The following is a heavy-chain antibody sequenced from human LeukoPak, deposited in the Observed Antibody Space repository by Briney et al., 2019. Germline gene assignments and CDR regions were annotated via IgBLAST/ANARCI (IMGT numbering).Heavy chain of an antibody. Sequence: SETLSLTCTVSGGSISSYYWSWIRQPPGKGLEWIGYIYYSGSTNYNPSLKSRVTISVDTSKNQFSLKLSSVTAADTAVYYCAREAYYGSGSNWFDPWGQGTLVTVSS. J-gene: IGHJ5*02. CDR2: IYYSGST. CDR1: GGSISSYY. V-gene: IGHV4-59*01. D-gene: IGHD3-10*01. CDR3: AREAYYGSGSNWFDP.